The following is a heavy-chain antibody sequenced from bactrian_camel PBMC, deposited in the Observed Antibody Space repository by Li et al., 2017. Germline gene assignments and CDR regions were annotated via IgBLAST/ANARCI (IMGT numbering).Heavy chain of an antibody. CDR3: AAAPWASCSSSPHDPRDYIH. V-gene: IGHV3S6*01. J-gene: IGHJ4*01. CDR1: GFIFSSYW. CDR2: IYSDGSNA. Sequence: HVQLVESGGGLVQPGGSLRLSCSTSGFIFSSYWIYWVRQAPGKGLEWVSSIYSDGSNAWYADSVKGRFTISRDNAKNTLYLQMNSLKPEDTAVYSCAAAPWASCSSSPHDPRDYIHWGQGTQVTVS. D-gene: IGHD4*01.